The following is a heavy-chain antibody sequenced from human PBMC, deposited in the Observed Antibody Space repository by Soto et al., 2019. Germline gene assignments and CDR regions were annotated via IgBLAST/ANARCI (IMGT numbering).Heavy chain of an antibody. V-gene: IGHV4-39*01. Sequence: SETLSLTCTVSGDSITSNSYFWAWIRQPPGKVLEWIVSIYYSGTTYYNPSLKSRVTISLDRSNNQFSLKLSSVTSSYTAVYYCARNFTVDYFDYWGQGDLVT. CDR3: ARNFTVDYFDY. CDR1: GDSITSNSYF. CDR2: IYYSGTT. D-gene: IGHD4-4*01. J-gene: IGHJ4*02.